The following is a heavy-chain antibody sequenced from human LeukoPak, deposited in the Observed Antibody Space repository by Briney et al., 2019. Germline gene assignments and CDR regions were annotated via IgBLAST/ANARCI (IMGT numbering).Heavy chain of an antibody. Sequence: SETLSLTCTVSGGSFSSGSYYWSWLRQPPGTGLEWIGYIYYSGSTNYNPSLKSRVTISVDTSKNQFSLKLSSVAAGDTAVYYCARNILRNYFDYWGQGTLVTVSS. CDR3: ARNILRNYFDY. J-gene: IGHJ4*02. V-gene: IGHV4-61*01. CDR1: GGSFSSGSYY. CDR2: IYYSGST. D-gene: IGHD3-9*01.